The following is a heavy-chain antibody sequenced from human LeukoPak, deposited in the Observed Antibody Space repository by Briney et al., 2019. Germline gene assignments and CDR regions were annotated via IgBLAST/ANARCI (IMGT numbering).Heavy chain of an antibody. V-gene: IGHV3-30*18. CDR1: GFTFSGYG. CDR2: ISFDGCNK. J-gene: IGHJ4*02. Sequence: PGGSLRLSCAASGFTFSGYGMHWVRQAPGKGLEWVAVISFDGCNKYYADSVKGRFTISRDNFKNTLYLQMNSLRGEDTAVYYCAKDRVLDYWGQGTLVTVSS. CDR3: AKDRVLDY.